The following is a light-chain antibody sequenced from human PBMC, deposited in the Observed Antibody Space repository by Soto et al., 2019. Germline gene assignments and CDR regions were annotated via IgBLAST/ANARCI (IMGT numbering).Light chain of an antibody. J-gene: IGKJ1*01. V-gene: IGKV3-20*01. Sequence: TQSPSTLSVSPGERATLSCRASQSVSSDLAWYHQKPGQAPRLLIYGASSRATGIPDRFSGSGSGTDFTLTISRLEPEDFAVYYCQQCGSSPETFGQGTKVDI. CDR1: QSVSSD. CDR2: GAS. CDR3: QQCGSSPET.